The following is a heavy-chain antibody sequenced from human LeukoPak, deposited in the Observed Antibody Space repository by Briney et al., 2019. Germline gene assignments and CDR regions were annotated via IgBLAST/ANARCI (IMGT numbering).Heavy chain of an antibody. D-gene: IGHD5-18*01. CDR3: ARVPRSGYSYGYLY. J-gene: IGHJ4*02. CDR1: GGTFNSYA. V-gene: IGHV1-69*13. CDR2: IIPIFGTA. Sequence: ASVKVSCKASGGTFNSYAISWVRQAPGQGLEWMGGIIPIFGTANYAQKFQGRVTITADESTSTAYMELSSLRSEDTAVYYCARVPRSGYSYGYLYWGQGTLVTVSS.